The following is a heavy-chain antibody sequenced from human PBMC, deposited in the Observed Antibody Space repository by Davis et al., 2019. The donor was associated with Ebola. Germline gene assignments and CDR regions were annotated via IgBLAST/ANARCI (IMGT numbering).Heavy chain of an antibody. CDR1: GFTFSSYS. Sequence: GESLKISCAASGFTFSSYSMNWVRQAPGKGLEWVSFISSSSNYIYYADSVKGRFTVSRDNAKNSLYLQMNSLRAEDTAVSYCARDRGSGSYPNDAFDIWGQGTMVTVSS. D-gene: IGHD1-26*01. J-gene: IGHJ3*02. CDR2: ISSSSNYI. CDR3: ARDRGSGSYPNDAFDI. V-gene: IGHV3-21*01.